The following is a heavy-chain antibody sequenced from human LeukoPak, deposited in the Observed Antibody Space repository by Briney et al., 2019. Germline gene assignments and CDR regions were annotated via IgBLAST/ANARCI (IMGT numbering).Heavy chain of an antibody. CDR2: INPNSGGT. Sequence: ASVKVSCKASGYTFTGYYIHWVRQAPGQGLEWMGWINPNSGGTNYAQKFQGRVTMTRDTSISTAYMELSRLRSDDTAVYYCARESSDYYDSSGYYYVLWGQGTLVTVSS. CDR3: ARESSDYYDSSGYYYVL. J-gene: IGHJ4*02. V-gene: IGHV1-2*02. D-gene: IGHD3-22*01. CDR1: GYTFTGYY.